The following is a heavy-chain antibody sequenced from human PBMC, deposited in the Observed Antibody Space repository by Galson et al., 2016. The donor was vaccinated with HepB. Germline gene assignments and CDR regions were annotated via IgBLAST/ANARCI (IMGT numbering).Heavy chain of an antibody. D-gene: IGHD3-22*01. J-gene: IGHJ4*02. Sequence: SETLSLTCTVSGGSVSSGSYYWSWIRQPPGKGLELIGYIYYSGNTNYSPSLKSRVTISLDTSKNQFSLKLSSVTAADTAVYYCARDYYDSSGFDYWGQGTLVTVSS. CDR3: ARDYYDSSGFDY. V-gene: IGHV4-61*01. CDR1: GGSVSSGSYY. CDR2: IYYSGNT.